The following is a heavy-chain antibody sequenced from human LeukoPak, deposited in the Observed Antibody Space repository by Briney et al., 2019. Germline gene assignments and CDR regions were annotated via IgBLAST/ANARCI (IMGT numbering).Heavy chain of an antibody. V-gene: IGHV4-34*01. CDR1: GGSFSGYY. CDR3: ARQVIRVRYYYDSPIVFDY. J-gene: IGHJ4*02. CDR2: INHSGST. Sequence: SETLSLTCAVYGGSFSGYYWSWIRQPPGKGLEWIGEINHSGSTNYNPSLKSRVTISVDTSKNQFSLKLSSVTAADTAVYYCARQVIRVRYYYDSPIVFDYWGQGTLVTVSS. D-gene: IGHD3-22*01.